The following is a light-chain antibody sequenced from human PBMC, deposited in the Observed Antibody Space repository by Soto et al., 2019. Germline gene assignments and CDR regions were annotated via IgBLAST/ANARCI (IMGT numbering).Light chain of an antibody. CDR3: TSYAASNTYV. Sequence: QSALTQPPSASGSPGQSVTISCTGTSSDVGDYNYVSWYQQHPGKAPKLMIYEAIKRPSGVPHRFSGSKSGNTASLTVSGLQAEDEAHYYCTSYAASNTYVFGTGTKLTVL. CDR1: SSDVGDYNY. V-gene: IGLV2-8*01. CDR2: EAI. J-gene: IGLJ1*01.